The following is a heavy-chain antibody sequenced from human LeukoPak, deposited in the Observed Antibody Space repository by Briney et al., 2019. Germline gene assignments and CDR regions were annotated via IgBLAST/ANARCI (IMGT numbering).Heavy chain of an antibody. Sequence: ASVKVSCKASGYTFTSYYMHWVRQAPGQGLEWMGIINPSGGSTSYAQKFRGRVTMTRDTSTSTVYMELSSLRSEDTAVYYCARSGILTGYHYYYGMDVWGQGTTVTVSS. V-gene: IGHV1-46*01. D-gene: IGHD3-9*01. CDR1: GYTFTSYY. J-gene: IGHJ6*02. CDR2: INPSGGST. CDR3: ARSGILTGYHYYYGMDV.